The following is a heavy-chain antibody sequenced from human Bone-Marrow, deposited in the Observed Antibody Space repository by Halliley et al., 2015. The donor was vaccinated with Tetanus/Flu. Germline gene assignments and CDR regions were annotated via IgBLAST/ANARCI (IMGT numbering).Heavy chain of an antibody. V-gene: IGHV4-59*01. J-gene: IGHJ4*02. Sequence: EWIGYIYYSGSTNYNPSLKSRVTISVDTSKTQFSLKLSSVTAADTAVYYCATIAAAGQGDYWGQGTLVTVSS. CDR2: IYYSGST. CDR3: ATIAAAGQGDY. D-gene: IGHD6-13*01.